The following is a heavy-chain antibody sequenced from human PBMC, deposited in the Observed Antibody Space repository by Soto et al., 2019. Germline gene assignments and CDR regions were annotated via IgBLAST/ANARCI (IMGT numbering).Heavy chain of an antibody. D-gene: IGHD2-21*02. Sequence: GGSLRLSCAASGFTFSSYEMNWVRQAPGKGLEWVSYISSSASTIYYADTVKGRFTISRDNAKNSLYLQMNSLRAEDTAVYYCARDRGIVVVTAIPSEDYFGYWGQGTLVSVSS. CDR1: GFTFSSYE. CDR3: ARDRGIVVVTAIPSEDYFGY. CDR2: ISSSASTI. J-gene: IGHJ4*02. V-gene: IGHV3-48*03.